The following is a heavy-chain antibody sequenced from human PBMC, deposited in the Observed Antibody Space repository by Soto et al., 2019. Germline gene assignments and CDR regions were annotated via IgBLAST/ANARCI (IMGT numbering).Heavy chain of an antibody. CDR3: TTSDDSSGFENERFDY. J-gene: IGHJ4*02. V-gene: IGHV3-15*07. D-gene: IGHD3-22*01. CDR1: GFTFSNTW. Sequence: PGGSLRLSCAASGFTFSNTWMNWDRQAPGKGLEWVGRIKSKTDGGTTDYAAPVKGRFTISRDDSKNTLYLQMNSLKTEDTAVYYCTTSDDSSGFENERFDYWGQGTLVTVSS. CDR2: IKSKTDGGTT.